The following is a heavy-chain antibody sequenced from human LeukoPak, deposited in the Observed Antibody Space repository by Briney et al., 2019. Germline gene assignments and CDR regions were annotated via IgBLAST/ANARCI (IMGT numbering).Heavy chain of an antibody. CDR2: IYYSGST. D-gene: IGHD6-13*01. J-gene: IGHJ4*02. CDR1: GGSVSSGSYY. Sequence: PSETLSLTCTVSGGSVSSGSYYWSWIRQPPGKGLEWIGYIYYSGSTNYNPSLKSRVTISVDTSKDQFSLKLSSVTAADTAVYYCARGDDSSSLGPFDYWGQGTLVTVSS. V-gene: IGHV4-61*01. CDR3: ARGDDSSSLGPFDY.